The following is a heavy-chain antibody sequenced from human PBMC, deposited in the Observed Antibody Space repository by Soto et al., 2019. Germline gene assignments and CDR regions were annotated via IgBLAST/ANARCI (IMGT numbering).Heavy chain of an antibody. CDR1: GFAFSTYA. CDR2: VSDSGGTT. V-gene: IGHV3-23*01. CDR3: AKELSYNSGRPFDY. D-gene: IGHD3-10*01. Sequence: EVQLLESGGGLVQPGGSLRLSCAASGFAFSTYAMTWVRQAPGKGLEWVSSVSDSGGTTFYADSVKGRFTVSRHNSKNTLYLQMNSLRAEDTALSFCAKELSYNSGRPFDYWGQGTLVTVSS. J-gene: IGHJ4*02.